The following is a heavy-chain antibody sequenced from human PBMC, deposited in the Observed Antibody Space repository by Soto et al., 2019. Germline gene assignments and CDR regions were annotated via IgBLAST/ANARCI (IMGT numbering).Heavy chain of an antibody. D-gene: IGHD6-6*01. J-gene: IGHJ4*02. CDR2: IIPIFETA. CDR1: GGTFSSHA. V-gene: IGHV1-69*01. CDR3: SIGDRSSWIGNH. Sequence: QVHLVQSGAEVPKAGSSVKVSCKASGGTFSSHAFSWVRQAPGQGLEWVGGIIPIFETANYAQEFQGRVTISADEATNTVILNLNNLPSDDTAIYFCSIGDRSSWIGNHWGPGTQVTVS.